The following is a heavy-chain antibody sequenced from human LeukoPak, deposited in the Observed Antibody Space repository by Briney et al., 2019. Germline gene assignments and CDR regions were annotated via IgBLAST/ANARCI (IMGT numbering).Heavy chain of an antibody. Sequence: SETLSLTCTVSGGSISRSSYYWGWIRQPPGKGLEWIGSIYYSGSTYYNPSLKSRVTISVDTSKNQFSLKLSSVTAADTAVYYCARAVGIAAAGTFDPWGQGTLVTVSS. CDR3: ARAVGIAAAGTFDP. J-gene: IGHJ5*02. D-gene: IGHD6-13*01. CDR1: GGSISRSSYY. CDR2: IYYSGST. V-gene: IGHV4-39*07.